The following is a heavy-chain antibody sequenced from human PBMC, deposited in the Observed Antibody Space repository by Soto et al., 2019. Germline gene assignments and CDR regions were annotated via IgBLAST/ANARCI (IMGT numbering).Heavy chain of an antibody. CDR3: ARGPRGWYGFDY. CDR2: MNSDGSST. V-gene: IGHV3-74*01. CDR1: GFTFSSDW. D-gene: IGHD6-19*01. Sequence: EVQLVESGGGLVQPGGSLRLSCAASGFTFSSDWMHWVRQTPGKGLVWLSRMNSDGSSTSYADAVKGRFTISRDNPKNSLYLQMDSLRAEDTAVYYCARGPRGWYGFDYWGQGTLVTVSS. J-gene: IGHJ4*02.